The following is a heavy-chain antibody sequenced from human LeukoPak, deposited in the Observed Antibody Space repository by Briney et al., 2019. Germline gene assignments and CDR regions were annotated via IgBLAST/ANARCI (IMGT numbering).Heavy chain of an antibody. CDR2: ISAYNGNT. V-gene: IGHV1-18*01. CDR3: ARDGYQPLDVTYFQH. D-gene: IGHD2-2*01. Sequence: ASVKVSCKASGYTFTSYGITWVRQAPGQGLEWMGWISAYNGNTNYPQKLQGRATMTTDTSTSTAYMELRSLRSDDTAVYYCARDGYQPLDVTYFQHWGQGTLVTVSS. CDR1: GYTFTSYG. J-gene: IGHJ1*01.